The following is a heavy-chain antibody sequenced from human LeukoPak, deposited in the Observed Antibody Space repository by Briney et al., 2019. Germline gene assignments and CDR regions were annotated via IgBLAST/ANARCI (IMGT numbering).Heavy chain of an antibody. J-gene: IGHJ4*02. CDR3: ARQVAGLDY. CDR2: ISFDGSNK. CDR1: GFTLSSYA. Sequence: PGRSLRLSCTASGFTLSSYAIHWVRRALGKGLEWVAFISFDGSNKYYADSVKGRFTISRDNSKNTLYLQMNSLRAEDTAVYYCARQVAGLDYWGQGTLVTVSS. V-gene: IGHV3-30-3*02. D-gene: IGHD6-19*01.